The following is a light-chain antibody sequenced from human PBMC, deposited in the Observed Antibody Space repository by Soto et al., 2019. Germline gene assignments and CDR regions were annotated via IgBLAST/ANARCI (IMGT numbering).Light chain of an antibody. CDR1: QSINKNY. CDR2: GIS. CDR3: LQYGTSPFT. J-gene: IGKJ3*01. Sequence: EIVLTQSPGTLSLSPGERATLSCRASQSINKNYFAWYQQKPGQGPRLLIYGISSRATVIPDRFSGSGSGTDFTLTISRVEPEDFAVDYCLQYGTSPFTFGPGTKVDI. V-gene: IGKV3-20*01.